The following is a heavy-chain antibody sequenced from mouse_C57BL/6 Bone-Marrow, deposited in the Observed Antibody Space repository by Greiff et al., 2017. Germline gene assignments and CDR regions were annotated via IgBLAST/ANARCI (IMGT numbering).Heavy chain of an antibody. J-gene: IGHJ4*01. D-gene: IGHD2-10*02. CDR2: INYDGSST. CDR3: ARETLGVWMDY. Sequence: EVMLVESEGGLVQPGSSMKLSCTASGFTFSDYYMAWVRQVPENGLEWVANINYDGSSTYYLDSLKSRFIISRDNEKNILYLQMSSLKSEDTATYYCARETLGVWMDYWGQGTSVTVSS. CDR1: GFTFSDYY. V-gene: IGHV5-16*01.